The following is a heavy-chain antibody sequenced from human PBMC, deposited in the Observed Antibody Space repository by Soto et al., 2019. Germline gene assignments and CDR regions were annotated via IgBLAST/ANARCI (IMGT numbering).Heavy chain of an antibody. V-gene: IGHV3-15*01. D-gene: IGHD7-27*01. J-gene: IGHJ3*02. CDR1: GFTFSNAW. Sequence: GGSLRLSCAASGFTFSNAWMSWVRQAPGKGLEWVGRIKSKTDGGTTDYAAPVKGRFTISRDDSKNTLYLQMNSLKTEDTAVYYCTTEELTGGHGEAFDIWGQGTMVTVSS. CDR2: IKSKTDGGTT. CDR3: TTEELTGGHGEAFDI.